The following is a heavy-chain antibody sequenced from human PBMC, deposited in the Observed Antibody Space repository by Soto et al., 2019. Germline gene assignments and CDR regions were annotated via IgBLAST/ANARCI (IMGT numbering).Heavy chain of an antibody. J-gene: IGHJ6*02. CDR3: ARGGALAQPTRGDEFGMDV. CDR1: GGSTSTYY. V-gene: IGHV4-59*01. D-gene: IGHD3-16*01. CDR2: IYYSGRT. Sequence: PTGTLXLPCTVSGGSTSTYYWSWIRQPPGKGLEWIGYIYYSGRTNYNPSLKSRVTISADTSKNQFSLKLTSVTAADTAVYYCARGGALAQPTRGDEFGMDVWGEGITVTVS.